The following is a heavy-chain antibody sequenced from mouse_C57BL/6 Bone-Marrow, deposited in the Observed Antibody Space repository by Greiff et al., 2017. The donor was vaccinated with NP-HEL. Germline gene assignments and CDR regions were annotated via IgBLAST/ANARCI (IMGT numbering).Heavy chain of an antibody. CDR3: ARSGSPWFAY. Sequence: VKLQQSGPELVKPGASVKISCKASGYAFSSSWMNWVKQRPGKGLEWIGRIYPGDGDTNYNGKFKGKATLTADKSSSTAYMQLSSLTSEDSAVYFCARSGSPWFAYWGQGTLVTVSA. V-gene: IGHV1-82*01. CDR1: GYAFSSSW. J-gene: IGHJ3*01. CDR2: IYPGDGDT. D-gene: IGHD1-1*01.